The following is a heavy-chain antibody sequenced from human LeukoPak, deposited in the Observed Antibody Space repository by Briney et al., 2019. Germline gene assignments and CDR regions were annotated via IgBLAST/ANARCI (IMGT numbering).Heavy chain of an antibody. CDR1: GGSFSGYY. Sequence: ASETLSLTCAVYGGSFSGYYWSLIRQPPGKGLEWIGEINHSGSTNYNPSLKSRVTISVDTSKNQFSLKLSSVTAADTAVYYCASAYITGTTKWGQGTLVTVSS. J-gene: IGHJ4*02. CDR2: INHSGST. CDR3: ASAYITGTTK. V-gene: IGHV4-34*01. D-gene: IGHD1-7*01.